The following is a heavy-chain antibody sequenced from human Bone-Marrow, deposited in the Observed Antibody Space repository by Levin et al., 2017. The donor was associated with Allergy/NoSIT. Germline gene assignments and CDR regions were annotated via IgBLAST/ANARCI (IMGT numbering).Heavy chain of an antibody. J-gene: IGHJ4*02. CDR1: GFSVTDNY. Sequence: GGSLRLSCAASGFSVTDNYMTWVRQAPGKGLEFLSVIYSGGGAFYADSVKGRFTISRDNSKNTVYLQLNSLRADDTAVYYCARVTSAWYSYFDYWAREAWSPSPQ. V-gene: IGHV3-53*01. CDR2: IYSGGGA. D-gene: IGHD2-21*02. CDR3: ARVTSAWYSYFDY.